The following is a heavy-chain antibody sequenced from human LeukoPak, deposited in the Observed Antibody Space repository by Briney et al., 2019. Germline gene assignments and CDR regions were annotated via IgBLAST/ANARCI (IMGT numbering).Heavy chain of an antibody. J-gene: IGHJ4*02. CDR1: GFTFSSYG. Sequence: PGGSLRLSCAASGFTFSSYGMRWVRQAPGKGLEWVAVISYDGSNKYYADSVKGRFTISRDNSKNTLYLQMNSLRAEDTAVYYCAKGSNYYDSSGLFDYWGQGTLVTVSS. CDR3: AKGSNYYDSSGLFDY. D-gene: IGHD3-22*01. V-gene: IGHV3-30*18. CDR2: ISYDGSNK.